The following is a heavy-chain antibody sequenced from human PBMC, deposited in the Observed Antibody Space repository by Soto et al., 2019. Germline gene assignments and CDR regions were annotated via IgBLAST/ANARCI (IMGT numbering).Heavy chain of an antibody. CDR3: AWGYYYDSSGYYGTDAFDI. Sequence: QVQLVQSGAEVKKPGSSVKVSCKASGGTFSSYAISWVRQAPGQGLEWMGGIIPIFVTANYAQKFQGRVKITADESTGKAYMELNSLRSEDTAVYYCAWGYYYDSSGYYGTDAFDIWGQGTMVTVSS. D-gene: IGHD3-22*01. V-gene: IGHV1-69*01. CDR2: IIPIFVTA. J-gene: IGHJ3*02. CDR1: GGTFSSYA.